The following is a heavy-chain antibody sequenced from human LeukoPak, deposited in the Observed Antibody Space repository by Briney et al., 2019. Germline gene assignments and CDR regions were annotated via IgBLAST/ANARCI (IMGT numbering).Heavy chain of an antibody. Sequence: RGSLRLSCAASGFTFSSYSMNWVRQAPGKGLEWVSSISSSSSYIYYADSVKGRFTISRDNAKNSLYLQMNSLRAEDTAVYYCARDRGPSGTMVRGVIIPSPDYWGQGTLVTVSS. CDR3: ARDRGPSGTMVRGVIIPSPDY. J-gene: IGHJ4*02. CDR1: GFTFSSYS. V-gene: IGHV3-21*01. CDR2: ISSSSSYI. D-gene: IGHD3-10*01.